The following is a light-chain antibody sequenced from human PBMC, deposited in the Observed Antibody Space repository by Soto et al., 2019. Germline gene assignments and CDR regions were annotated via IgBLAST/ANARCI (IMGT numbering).Light chain of an antibody. J-gene: IGKJ1*01. CDR2: GAS. Sequence: EIVLTQSPGTLSLSPGERATLSCRASQSVSNNYLAWYQQKPGQAPRLLIYGASNRATGIPDRFGGSGSGTDFTLTISRLETEDFAVYYCQQYGSSGTFGQGTKVEIK. CDR1: QSVSNNY. V-gene: IGKV3-20*01. CDR3: QQYGSSGT.